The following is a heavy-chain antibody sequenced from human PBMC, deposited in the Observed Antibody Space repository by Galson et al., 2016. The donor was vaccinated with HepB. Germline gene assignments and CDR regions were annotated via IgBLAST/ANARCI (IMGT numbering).Heavy chain of an antibody. CDR2: IEPDGNSP. V-gene: IGHV3-74*01. J-gene: IGHJ4*02. CDR3: ARDLSGPDY. Sequence: SLRLSCAISGFTFRNHRMHWVRQVPGKGLVWVSRIEPDGNSPIYADSVKGRFTISRDNAKNTLYLQMNSLRVEDTAVYYCARDLSGPDYWGQGTLVTVSS. CDR1: GFTFRNHR.